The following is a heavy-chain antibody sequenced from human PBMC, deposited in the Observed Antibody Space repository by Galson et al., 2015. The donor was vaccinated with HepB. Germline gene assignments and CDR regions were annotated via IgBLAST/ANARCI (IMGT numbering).Heavy chain of an antibody. D-gene: IGHD3-3*01. V-gene: IGHV3-30*19. CDR1: GFTFSSYG. CDR3: ARDLAPPYYDFWSGYFAPDHYGMDV. Sequence: SLRLSCAASGFTFSSYGMHWVRQAPGKGLECVAVISYDGSNKYYADSVKGRFTISRDNSKNTLYLQMNSLRAEDTAVYYCARDLAPPYYDFWSGYFAPDHYGMDVWGQGTTVTVSS. CDR2: ISYDGSNK. J-gene: IGHJ6*02.